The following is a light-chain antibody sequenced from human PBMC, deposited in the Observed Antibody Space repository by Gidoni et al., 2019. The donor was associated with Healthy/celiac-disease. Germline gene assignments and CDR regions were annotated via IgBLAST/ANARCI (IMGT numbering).Light chain of an antibody. J-gene: IGLJ1*01. Sequence: QSVLTQPPSASGTPGQRVTLSCSGSSSNIGSNPVNWYQQLPGTAPKLLIYSNNQRPSGVPDRFSGSKSGTSASLAISGLQSEDEADYYCAAWDDSLNGLYVFGTGTKVTVL. CDR3: AAWDDSLNGLYV. CDR1: SSNIGSNP. CDR2: SNN. V-gene: IGLV1-44*01.